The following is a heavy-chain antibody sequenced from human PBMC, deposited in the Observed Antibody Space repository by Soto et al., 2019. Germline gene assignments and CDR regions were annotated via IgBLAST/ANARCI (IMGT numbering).Heavy chain of an antibody. Sequence: SETLSLTGTVPGGSISSDYWRWIRQPPGKGLEWIGYIYSSGSTHYNPSLQNRVTISIDTSKNQVSLKVNSVTAADTAVYYCARDHPHSYGVYYFDYWGQGTPVTVSS. CDR3: ARDHPHSYGVYYFDY. J-gene: IGHJ4*02. V-gene: IGHV4-59*01. CDR1: GGSISSDY. CDR2: IYSSGST. D-gene: IGHD5-18*01.